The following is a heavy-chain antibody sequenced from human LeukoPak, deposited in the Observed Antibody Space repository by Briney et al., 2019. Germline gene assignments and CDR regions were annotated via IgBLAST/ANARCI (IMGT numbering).Heavy chain of an antibody. CDR3: AKNRGVNYYNYYMDV. V-gene: IGHV3-23*01. CDR2: IGGGGRDT. CDR1: GFTFSTYA. Sequence: GGSLRLSCAASGFTFSTYAMSWVRQAPGKGLEWLSTIGGGGRDTFYADSVKGRFTVSRDNSKNTLYLQMSSLRAEDTAVYFCAKNRGVNYYNYYMDVWSKGTTVTVSS. D-gene: IGHD3-10*01. J-gene: IGHJ6*03.